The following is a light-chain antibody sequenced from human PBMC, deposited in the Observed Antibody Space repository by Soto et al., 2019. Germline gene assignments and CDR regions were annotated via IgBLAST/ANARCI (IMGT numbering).Light chain of an antibody. CDR2: KAS. Sequence: QMTQSPSTLSASVGDRVTITCRTSQSVNSWLAWYQQRPGQAPKLLIYKASILENGVPSRFSGTGSGTEFTLTISGLQPDDFASYYCQQYNNYSGTFGQGTKVDIK. CDR3: QQYNNYSGT. V-gene: IGKV1-5*03. CDR1: QSVNSW. J-gene: IGKJ1*01.